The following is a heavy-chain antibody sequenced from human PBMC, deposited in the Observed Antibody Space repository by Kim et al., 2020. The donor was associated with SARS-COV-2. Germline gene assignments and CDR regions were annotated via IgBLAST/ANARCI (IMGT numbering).Heavy chain of an antibody. V-gene: IGHV4-39*01. CDR2: IYHNGYT. D-gene: IGHD1-26*01. J-gene: IGHJ4*02. CDR3: VRQKWARTYYFDS. CDR1: GGFIGTGDYH. Sequence: SETLSLTCTVSGGFIGTGDYHWGWIRQSPGKGLEWFGRIYHNGYTYYNPSLKCRVTISLDTSKDQFFLSLSSVTAADTAEFYCVRQKWARTYYFDSWGQGTLVTVSS.